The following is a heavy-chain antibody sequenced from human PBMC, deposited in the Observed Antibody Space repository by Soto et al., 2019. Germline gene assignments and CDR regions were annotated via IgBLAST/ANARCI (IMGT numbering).Heavy chain of an antibody. D-gene: IGHD2-15*01. CDR3: ASQNEPSGYCSGGSCYSRADY. V-gene: IGHV1-69*01. Sequence: QVQLVQSGAEVKKPGSSVKVSCKASGGTFSSYAISWVRQAPGQGLEWMGGIIPIFGTANYAQKFQGRVTITADGSTSTAYMELSSLRSEDTAVYYCASQNEPSGYCSGGSCYSRADYWGQGTLVTVSS. J-gene: IGHJ4*02. CDR2: IIPIFGTA. CDR1: GGTFSSYA.